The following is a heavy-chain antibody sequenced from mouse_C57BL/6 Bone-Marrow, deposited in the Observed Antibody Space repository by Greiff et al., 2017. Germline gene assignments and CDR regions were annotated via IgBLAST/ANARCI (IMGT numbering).Heavy chain of an antibody. CDR2: IYPGNSDT. D-gene: IGHD6-1*01. V-gene: IGHV1-5*01. CDR1: GYTFTSYW. Sequence: VQLQQSGTVLARPGASVKMSCKTSGYTFTSYWMHWVKQRPGQGLEWIGAIYPGNSDTSYNQKFKGKAKLTAVTSASTAYMELSSLTNEDSAVYYCTPLSLAMDYRGQGTSVTVSS. CDR3: TPLSLAMDY. J-gene: IGHJ4*01.